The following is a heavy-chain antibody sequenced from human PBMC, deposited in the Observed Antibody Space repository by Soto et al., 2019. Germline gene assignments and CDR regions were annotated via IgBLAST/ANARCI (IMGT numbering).Heavy chain of an antibody. J-gene: IGHJ4*02. Sequence: PGDALNSSCKVSGCDFSSYWIFWVREVGGKGLEWMSIIYPADSDTKYSPSFQGQVTLSADKSTSTAYLQWSSLKASDTAMYYCARHGWTILQKNQLDTWGQRTLVTVS. D-gene: IGHD5-18*01. V-gene: IGHV5-51*01. CDR1: GCDFSSYW. CDR2: IYPADSDT. CDR3: ARHGWTILQKNQLDT.